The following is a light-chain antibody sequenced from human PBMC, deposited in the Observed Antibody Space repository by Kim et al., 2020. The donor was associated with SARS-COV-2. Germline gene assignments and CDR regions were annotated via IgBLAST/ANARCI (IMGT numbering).Light chain of an antibody. J-gene: IGLJ2*01. CDR1: NLGEKD. CDR3: QAWNSNTAHVV. V-gene: IGLV3-1*01. CDR2: QDF. Sequence: PGQEASISCSGDNLGEKDACWYQQKAGQSPVLVIYQDFKRPSGIPERFSGSDSGNTATLTISGTQAMDEADYYCQAWNSNTAHVVFGGGTQLTVL.